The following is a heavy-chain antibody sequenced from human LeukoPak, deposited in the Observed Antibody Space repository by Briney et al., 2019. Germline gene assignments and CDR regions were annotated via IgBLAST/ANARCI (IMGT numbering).Heavy chain of an antibody. CDR2: IYYSGST. V-gene: IGHV4-39*01. CDR3: ARHISVAAYYGAWSPNWFDP. Sequence: KPSETLSLTCTVSGGSISSTGSSWGWIRQPPGTGLEWIGTIYYSGSTYYNPSLQSRVTISVDASKNQFSLRLTSVTAADTAVYYCARHISVAAYYGAWSPNWFDPWGQGTLVTVSS. D-gene: IGHD3-10*01. J-gene: IGHJ5*02. CDR1: GGSISSTGSS.